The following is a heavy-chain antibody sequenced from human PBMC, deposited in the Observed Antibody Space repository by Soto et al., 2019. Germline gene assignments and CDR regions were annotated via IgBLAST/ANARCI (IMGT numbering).Heavy chain of an antibody. D-gene: IGHD3-16*01. V-gene: IGHV1-18*04. CDR2: ISTYNGNTNT. CDR1: TETFNNYG. J-gene: IGHJ4*02. Sequence: ASVKVSCKASTETFNNYGIAWVRQAPGQGLEWMGWISTYNGNTNTYHKKRFQGRFTMTADSASNTAYMELRSLAPDDTAVYYCGRGGQKNVSTSIGGWGQGTLVAVSS. CDR3: GRGGQKNVSTSIGG.